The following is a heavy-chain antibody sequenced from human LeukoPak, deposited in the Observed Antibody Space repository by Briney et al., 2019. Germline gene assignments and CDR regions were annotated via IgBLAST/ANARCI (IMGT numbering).Heavy chain of an antibody. V-gene: IGHV1-46*01. Sequence: ASVKVSCKASGYTFTSYYMHWVRQAPGQGLEWMGIINPSGGSTSYAQKFQGRVTMTRDTSTSTVYMELSSLRFEDTAVYYCARGSGTRTYSSSWYKADTFWFDPWGQGTLVTVSS. J-gene: IGHJ5*02. CDR2: INPSGGST. CDR3: ARGSGTRTYSSSWYKADTFWFDP. D-gene: IGHD6-13*01. CDR1: GYTFTSYY.